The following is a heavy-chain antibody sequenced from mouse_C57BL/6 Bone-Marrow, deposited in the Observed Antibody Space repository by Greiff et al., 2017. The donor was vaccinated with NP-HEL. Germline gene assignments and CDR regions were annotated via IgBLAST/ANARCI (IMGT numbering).Heavy chain of an antibody. CDR1: GYAFTNYL. J-gene: IGHJ2*01. D-gene: IGHD2-5*01. CDR3: ARSLFYSNHDY. CDR2: INPGSGGT. Sequence: QVQLQQSGAELVRPGTSVKVSCKASGYAFTNYLIEWVKQRPGQGLEWIGVINPGSGGTNYNEKFKGKATLTADKSSSTAYMQLSSLTSEDSAVYFCARSLFYSNHDYWGQGTTLTVSS. V-gene: IGHV1-54*01.